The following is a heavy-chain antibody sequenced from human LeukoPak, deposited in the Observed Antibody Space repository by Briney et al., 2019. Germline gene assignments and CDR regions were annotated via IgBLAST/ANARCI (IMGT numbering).Heavy chain of an antibody. CDR3: AKGWFGEGYYGMDV. D-gene: IGHD3-10*01. V-gene: IGHV3-23*01. J-gene: IGHJ6*02. CDR2: ISGSGGST. Sequence: RGSLRLSCAASGFTFRSYAMTWVRQAPGKGLEWVSSISGSGGSTFYSDYVKGRFTISRDNSKNTLYLQMNSLRAEDTAVYYCAKGWFGEGYYGMDVWGQGTTVTVSS. CDR1: GFTFRSYA.